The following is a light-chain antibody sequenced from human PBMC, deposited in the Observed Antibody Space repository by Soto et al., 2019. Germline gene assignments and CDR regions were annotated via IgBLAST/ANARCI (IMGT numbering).Light chain of an antibody. V-gene: IGKV3-20*01. J-gene: IGKJ5*01. CDR3: QHYDSLPIT. CDR1: HSVSSSY. CDR2: GAS. Sequence: EIVLTQSPGTLSFSPGERATLSCRASHSVSSSYLAWYQQKPGQPPRLLIDGASSRATGIPDRFSGSGSGTDFTLTISRLEPEDFAVFYCQHYDSLPITFGQGTRLEI.